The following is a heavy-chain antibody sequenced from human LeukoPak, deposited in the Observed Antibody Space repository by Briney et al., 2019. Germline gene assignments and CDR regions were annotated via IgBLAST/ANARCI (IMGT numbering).Heavy chain of an antibody. J-gene: IGHJ6*02. CDR1: GFTFSSYA. Sequence: GGSLRLSCAASGFTFSSYAMSWVRQAPGKGLEWVSAISGSGGSTYYADSVKGRFTISRDNSKNTLYLQMNSLRAEDTAVYYCARDGHYYYGMDVWGQGTTVTVSS. V-gene: IGHV3-23*01. D-gene: IGHD3/OR15-3a*01. CDR3: ARDGHYYYGMDV. CDR2: ISGSGGST.